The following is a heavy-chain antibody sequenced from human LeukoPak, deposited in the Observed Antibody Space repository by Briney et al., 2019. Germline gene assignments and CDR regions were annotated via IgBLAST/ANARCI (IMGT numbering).Heavy chain of an antibody. CDR3: ARGPAAGY. D-gene: IGHD6-13*01. Sequence: ASVKVSCKASGYSFTSYYMHWVRQAPGQGLEWMGIINPSGGSTRYAQKFQGRVTMTRNTSISTAYMELSSLRSEDTAVYYCARGPAAGYWGQGTLVTVSS. CDR1: GYSFTSYY. J-gene: IGHJ4*02. CDR2: INPSGGST. V-gene: IGHV1-46*01.